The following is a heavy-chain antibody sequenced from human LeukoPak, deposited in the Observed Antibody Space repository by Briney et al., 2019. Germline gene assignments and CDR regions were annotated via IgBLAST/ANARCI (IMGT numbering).Heavy chain of an antibody. CDR2: IYHSGST. Sequence: PSETLSLTCTVSGYSISSGYYWGWIRQPPGKGLEWIGSIYHSGSTYYNPSLKSRVTISVDTSKNQFSLKLSSVTAADTAVYYCARDPPSRFGEFENDYWGQGTLVAVSS. CDR3: ARDPPSRFGEFENDY. V-gene: IGHV4-38-2*02. J-gene: IGHJ4*02. CDR1: GYSISSGYY. D-gene: IGHD3-10*01.